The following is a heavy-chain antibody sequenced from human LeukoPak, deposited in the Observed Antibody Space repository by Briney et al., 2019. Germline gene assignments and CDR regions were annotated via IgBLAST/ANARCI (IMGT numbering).Heavy chain of an antibody. CDR2: IYPGDSNT. D-gene: IGHD6-13*01. CDR1: GYSFTSYW. Sequence: GESLKISCKGSGYSFTSYWIGWVRQMPGKGLEWMGIIYPGDSNTRYSPSFQGQVTISADKSISTAYLQWSNLKASYTAMYYCARRDSSSPPDYWGQGTLVTVSS. V-gene: IGHV5-51*01. CDR3: ARRDSSSPPDY. J-gene: IGHJ4*02.